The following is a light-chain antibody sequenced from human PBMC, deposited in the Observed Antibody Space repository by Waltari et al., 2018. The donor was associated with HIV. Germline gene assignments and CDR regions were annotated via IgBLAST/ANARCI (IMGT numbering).Light chain of an antibody. CDR2: AAS. CDR1: QSINSY. CDR3: QQSYSTPRT. Sequence: DIQMTQSPSSLSASVGDSVPITCRASQSINSYLNWYQQKPGKAPKLLIYAASSLQSGVPSRFSGSGSGTDFTLTISSLQPEDFATYYCQQSYSTPRTFGQGTKVEIK. J-gene: IGKJ1*01. V-gene: IGKV1-39*01.